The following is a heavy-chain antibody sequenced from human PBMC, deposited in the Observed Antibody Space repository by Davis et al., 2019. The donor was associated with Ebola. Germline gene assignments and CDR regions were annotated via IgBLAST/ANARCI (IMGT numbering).Heavy chain of an antibody. CDR1: GGSMSPYY. Sequence: PSETLSLTCTVSGGSMSPYYWSWIRQTPGKGLEWIGYVYYTGTTSYNPSLKSRVTISLDTSRNQFSLTLTSVSAADTAAYYCARAVPGKEDLDFWGQGTLVTVSS. V-gene: IGHV4-59*01. J-gene: IGHJ4*02. CDR2: VYYTGTT. D-gene: IGHD6-19*01. CDR3: ARAVPGKEDLDF.